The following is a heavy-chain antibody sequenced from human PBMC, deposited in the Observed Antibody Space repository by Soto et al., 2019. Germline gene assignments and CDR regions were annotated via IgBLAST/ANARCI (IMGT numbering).Heavy chain of an antibody. CDR3: ATALYSSSGWVDWFDP. V-gene: IGHV1-24*01. J-gene: IGHJ5*02. CDR1: GYTLTELS. Sequence: GASVKVSCKVSGYTLTELSMHWVRQAPGKGLEWMGGFDPEDGETIYAQKFQGRVTMTEDTSTDTAYMELSSLRSEDTAVYYCATALYSSSGWVDWFDPWGQGTLVTVSS. CDR2: FDPEDGET. D-gene: IGHD6-6*01.